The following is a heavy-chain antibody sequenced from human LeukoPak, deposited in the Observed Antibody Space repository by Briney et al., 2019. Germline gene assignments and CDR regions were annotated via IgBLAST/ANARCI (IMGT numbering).Heavy chain of an antibody. V-gene: IGHV1-18*01. CDR2: ISAYNGNT. CDR1: GYTFTSYG. D-gene: IGHD2-8*01. CDR3: ARQVTNCTNGVCYTRGWFDP. J-gene: IGHJ5*02. Sequence: ASVKVSCKASGYTFTSYGISWVRQAPGQGLEWMGWISAYNGNTNYAQKLQGRVTMTTDTSTSTAYMELRSLRSDDTAVYYCARQVTNCTNGVCYTRGWFDPWGQGTLVTVSS.